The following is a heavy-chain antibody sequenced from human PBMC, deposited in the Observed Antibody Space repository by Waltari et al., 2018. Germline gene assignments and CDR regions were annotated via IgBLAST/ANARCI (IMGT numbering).Heavy chain of an antibody. CDR3: ARQSSSLDSFDY. V-gene: IGHV4-39*01. J-gene: IGHJ4*02. CDR2: IYYSGST. CDR1: GGSISSSSYY. Sequence: QLQLQESGPGLVKPSETLSLPCPVSGGSISSSSYYWGWIRQPPGKGLEWIGSIYYSGSTYYNPSLKSRVTISVDTSKNQFSLKLSSVTAADTAVYYCARQSSSLDSFDYWGQGTLVTVSS. D-gene: IGHD6-6*01.